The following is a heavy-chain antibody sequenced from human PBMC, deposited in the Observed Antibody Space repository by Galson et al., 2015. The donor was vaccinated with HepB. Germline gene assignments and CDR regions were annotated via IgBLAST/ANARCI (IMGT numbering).Heavy chain of an antibody. CDR1: GFTFSDYY. D-gene: IGHD6-13*01. Sequence: SLRLSCAASGFTFSDYYMSWIRQAPGKGLEWVSYISSSGSTIYYADSVKGRFTISRDNAKNSLYLQMSSLRAEDTAVYYCASHKIDSSSWCSRVNHYYYYGMDVWGQGTTVTVSS. V-gene: IGHV3-11*01. J-gene: IGHJ6*02. CDR3: ASHKIDSSSWCSRVNHYYYYGMDV. CDR2: ISSSGSTI.